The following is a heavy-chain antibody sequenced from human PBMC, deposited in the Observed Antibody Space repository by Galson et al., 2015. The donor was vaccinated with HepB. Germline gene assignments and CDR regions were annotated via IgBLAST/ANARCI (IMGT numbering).Heavy chain of an antibody. D-gene: IGHD1-26*01. J-gene: IGHJ4*02. CDR2: FDPEDGET. CDR3: ATAASKWELLHPYFDY. CDR1: GYTLTELS. Sequence: SVKVSCKVSGYTLTELSMHWVRQAPGKGLEWMGGFDPEDGETIYAQKFQGRVTMTEDTSTDTAYMELSSLRSEDTAVYYCATAASKWELLHPYFDYWGQGTLVTVSS. V-gene: IGHV1-24*01.